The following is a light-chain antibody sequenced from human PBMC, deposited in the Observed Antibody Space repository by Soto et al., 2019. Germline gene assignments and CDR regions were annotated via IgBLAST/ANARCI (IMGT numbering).Light chain of an antibody. V-gene: IGKV3-11*01. CDR1: QTLRSGY. CDR3: QQRHNWPIT. J-gene: IGKJ1*01. Sequence: EIVLTQSPGTLSLSPGDRATLSCRAGQTLRSGYLAWYQQRPGQAPRLLIYDTSNRATGIPARFSGSGSGTDFTLTISSLEPADFGVYYCQQRHNWPITFGQGTKV. CDR2: DTS.